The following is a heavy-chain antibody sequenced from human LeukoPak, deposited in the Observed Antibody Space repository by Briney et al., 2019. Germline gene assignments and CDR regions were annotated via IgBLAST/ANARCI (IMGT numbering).Heavy chain of an antibody. V-gene: IGHV1-3*01. CDR1: GYTFTSYA. J-gene: IGHJ4*02. D-gene: IGHD6-13*01. CDR3: ARDRKPPKAAAGDYDY. Sequence: GGSLRLSCAASGYTFTSYAMHWVRQAPGQRLEWMGWINAGNGNTKYSQKFQGRVTITRDTSASTAYMELSSLRSEDTAVYYCARDRKPPKAAAGDYDYWGQGTLVTVSS. CDR2: INAGNGNT.